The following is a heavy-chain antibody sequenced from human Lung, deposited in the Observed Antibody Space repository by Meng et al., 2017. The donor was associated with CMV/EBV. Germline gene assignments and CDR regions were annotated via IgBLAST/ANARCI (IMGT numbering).Heavy chain of an antibody. D-gene: IGHD3-10*01. Sequence: GESXKISCAASGFTFSSYEMNWVRQAPGKGLEWVSYISSSGSTIYYADSVKGRFTISRDNAKNSLYLQMNSLRAEDTAVYYCARAGITMVRGVMVDYYGMDVWGQGXTVTVSS. CDR1: GFTFSSYE. J-gene: IGHJ6*02. CDR2: ISSSGSTI. V-gene: IGHV3-48*03. CDR3: ARAGITMVRGVMVDYYGMDV.